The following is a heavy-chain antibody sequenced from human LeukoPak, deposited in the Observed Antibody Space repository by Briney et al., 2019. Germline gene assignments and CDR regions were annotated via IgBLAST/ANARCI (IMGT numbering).Heavy chain of an antibody. Sequence: GAPWKSSCKASGKGFTGYHIHGFRKALGQGLDGMAWINPNSGGANYAQKFQGRVTMTRDTSISTAYLELSRLRSDDTAVYYCARSGFGELVYGDYWGQGTLVTVSS. CDR2: INPNSGGA. D-gene: IGHD3-10*01. V-gene: IGHV1-2*02. CDR3: ARSGFGELVYGDY. CDR1: GKGFTGYH. J-gene: IGHJ4*02.